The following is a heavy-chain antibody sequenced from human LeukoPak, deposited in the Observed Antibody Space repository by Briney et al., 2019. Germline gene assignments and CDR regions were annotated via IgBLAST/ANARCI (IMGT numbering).Heavy chain of an antibody. Sequence: PGGSRRLSCAASGFTFSSYSMNWVRQAPGKGLEWVSSISSSSSYIYYADSVKGRFTISRDNAKNSLYLQMNSLRAEDTAVHYCARSPREYFQHWGQGTLVTVSS. V-gene: IGHV3-21*01. CDR1: GFTFSSYS. CDR3: ARSPREYFQH. J-gene: IGHJ1*01. CDR2: ISSSSSYI.